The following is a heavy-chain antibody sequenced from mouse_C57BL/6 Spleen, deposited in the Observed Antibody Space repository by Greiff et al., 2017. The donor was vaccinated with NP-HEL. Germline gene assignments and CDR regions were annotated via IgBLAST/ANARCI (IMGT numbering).Heavy chain of an antibody. D-gene: IGHD2-4*01. CDR2: IYPRSGNT. J-gene: IGHJ2*01. CDR1: GYTFTSYG. Sequence: QVQLQQSGAELARPGASVKVSCKASGYTFTSYGISWVKQRTGQGLEWIGEIYPRSGNTYYNEKFKGKATLTADKSSSTAYMELRSLTSEDSAVYFCARLGDYGGLFDYWGQGTTLTVSS. CDR3: ARLGDYGGLFDY. V-gene: IGHV1-81*01.